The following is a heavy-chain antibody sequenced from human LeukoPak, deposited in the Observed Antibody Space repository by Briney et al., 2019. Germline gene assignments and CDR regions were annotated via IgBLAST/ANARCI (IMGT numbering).Heavy chain of an antibody. CDR2: IYYSGST. Sequence: PSETLSLTCTVSGDSISSSTYYSGWIRQPPGKGLEWIGTIYYSGSTYYNPSLKSRVTISVDTSKNQFSLKLSSVTAADTAVYLCARGGTLRTFDYWGQGTLVTVSS. CDR3: ARGGTLRTFDY. V-gene: IGHV4-39*01. J-gene: IGHJ4*02. CDR1: GDSISSSTYY. D-gene: IGHD3-16*01.